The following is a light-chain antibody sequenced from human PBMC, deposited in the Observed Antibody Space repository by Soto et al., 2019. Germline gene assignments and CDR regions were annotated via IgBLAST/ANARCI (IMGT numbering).Light chain of an antibody. V-gene: IGLV2-14*01. CDR2: EVT. CDR3: SSYASSSTLVV. Sequence: QSALTQPAYVSGSPGQSITISCTGTSSDAGGYNYVSWYQQYPGKAPKLMIYEVTNRPSGVSNRFSGSKSGNTASLTISGLQAEDEADFYCSSYASSSTLVVFGTGTKVTVL. CDR1: SSDAGGYNY. J-gene: IGLJ1*01.